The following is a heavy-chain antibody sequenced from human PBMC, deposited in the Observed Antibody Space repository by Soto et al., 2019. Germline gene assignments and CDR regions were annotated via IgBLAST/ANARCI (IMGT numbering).Heavy chain of an antibody. D-gene: IGHD2-15*01. CDR3: ATGRYCSGGSCYDYYFDY. CDR2: FDPEDGET. J-gene: IGHJ4*02. V-gene: IGHV1-24*01. CDR1: GYTLTELS. Sequence: ASVKVSCKVSGYTLTELSMHWVRQAPGKGLEWMGGFDPEDGETIYAQKFQGRVTMTEDTSTDTAYMELSSLRSEDTAVYYCATGRYCSGGSCYDYYFDYWGQGTLVTVSS.